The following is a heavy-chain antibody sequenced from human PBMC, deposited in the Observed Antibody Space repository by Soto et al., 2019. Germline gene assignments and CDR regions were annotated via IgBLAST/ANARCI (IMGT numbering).Heavy chain of an antibody. CDR2: ISSSSSYI. V-gene: IGHV3-21*01. Sequence: PGGSLRLSCAASGFTFSSYSRNWVRQAPGKGLEWVSSISSSSSYIYYADSVKGRFTISRDNAKNSLYLQMNSLRAEDTAVYYCARCPNRWELPFDYWGQGTLVTVSS. CDR1: GFTFSSYS. D-gene: IGHD1-26*01. J-gene: IGHJ4*02. CDR3: ARCPNRWELPFDY.